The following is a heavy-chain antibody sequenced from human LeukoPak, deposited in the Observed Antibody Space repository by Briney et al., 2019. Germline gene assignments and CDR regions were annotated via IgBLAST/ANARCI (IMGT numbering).Heavy chain of an antibody. J-gene: IGHJ4*02. V-gene: IGHV3-23*01. Sequence: GGSLRLSCAASGFTFSTFGMRWVRQAPGKGLEWVSTIPASGGNTYYADSVRGRFTISRDNSKNTLYLQINSLRAEDTAIYYCAKPSSGNYPPTGYWGQGTLVTVSS. D-gene: IGHD1-26*01. CDR1: GFTFSTFG. CDR3: AKPSSGNYPPTGY. CDR2: IPASGGNT.